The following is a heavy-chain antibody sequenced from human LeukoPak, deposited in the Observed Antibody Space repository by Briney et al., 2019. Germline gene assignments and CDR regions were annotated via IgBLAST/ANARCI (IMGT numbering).Heavy chain of an antibody. CDR1: GGTFSSYA. Sequence: GASVKVSCKASGGTFSSYAISWVRQAPGQGLEWMGGIIPIFGTANYAQKFQGRVTITADESTSTAYMELSSLRSEDTAVYYCARNPLNYDFWSGYYTGTLFDYWGQGTLVTVSS. V-gene: IGHV1-69*01. J-gene: IGHJ4*02. CDR2: IIPIFGTA. CDR3: ARNPLNYDFWSGYYTGTLFDY. D-gene: IGHD3-3*01.